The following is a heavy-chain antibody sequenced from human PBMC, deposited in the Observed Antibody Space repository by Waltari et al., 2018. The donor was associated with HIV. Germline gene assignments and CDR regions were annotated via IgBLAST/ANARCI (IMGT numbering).Heavy chain of an antibody. CDR2: ISHDGNSH. CDR1: GSLFSNYV. J-gene: IGHJ3*01. CDR3: ATYCGGDCYFGEVSFDV. V-gene: IGHV3-30*03. Sequence: QVQLMQSGGGVVQPGGSLRLPCTASGSLFSNYVIQWLRQAPGKGLDWVALISHDGNSHFYADSVKGRFTVSRDNSKDTVYLQMNSLTTDDTAVYYCATYCGGDCYFGEVSFDVWGQGTMVIVS. D-gene: IGHD2-21*02.